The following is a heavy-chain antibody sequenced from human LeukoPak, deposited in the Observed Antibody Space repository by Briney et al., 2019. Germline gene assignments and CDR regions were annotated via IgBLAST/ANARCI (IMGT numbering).Heavy chain of an antibody. CDR3: ARDGGGDIVVAFAFDI. V-gene: IGHV3-7*05. CDR1: GFTFSNHW. J-gene: IGHJ3*02. D-gene: IGHD2-15*01. Sequence: PGGSLRLSCAASGFTFSNHWMSWVRQAPGKGLEWVAHINQDGSEKYYVDAVKGRFNIPRDNAKNSLHLQVNSLRAEDTAVYYCARDGGGDIVVAFAFDIWGQGTMVTVSS. CDR2: INQDGSEK.